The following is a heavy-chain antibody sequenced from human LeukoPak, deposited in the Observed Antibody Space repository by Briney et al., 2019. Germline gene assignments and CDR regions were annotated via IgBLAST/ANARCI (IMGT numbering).Heavy chain of an antibody. V-gene: IGHV3-30-3*01. J-gene: IGHJ4*02. D-gene: IGHD2-15*01. CDR2: ISYDGSNK. Sequence: PGGSLRLSCAASGFTFSSSAMHWVRQAPDKGLEWVAVISYDGSNKYYADSVKGRFTISRDNAKNSLYLQMNSLRDEDTAVYYCAREWYYFDYWGQGTLVTVSS. CDR1: GFTFSSSA. CDR3: AREWYYFDY.